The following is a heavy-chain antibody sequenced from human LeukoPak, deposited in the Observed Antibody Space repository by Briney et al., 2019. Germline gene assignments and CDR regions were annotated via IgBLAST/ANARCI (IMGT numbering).Heavy chain of an antibody. J-gene: IGHJ4*02. D-gene: IGHD2-21*01. V-gene: IGHV4-39*01. CDR1: GGSISSNSYY. Sequence: PSETLSLTCTVSGGSISSNSYYWGWIRQPPGKGLEWIGSIYYSGSTYYNPSLKSRVTISVDTSKNQFSLKLNSVTAADTAVYYCARHVAYCGGDCYYFDYWGQGTLVIVSS. CDR3: ARHVAYCGGDCYYFDY. CDR2: IYYSGST.